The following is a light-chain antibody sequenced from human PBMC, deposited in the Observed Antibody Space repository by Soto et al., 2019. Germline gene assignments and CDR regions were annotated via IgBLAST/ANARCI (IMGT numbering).Light chain of an antibody. J-gene: IGKJ1*01. CDR3: HQRSNWPGT. CDR1: QSVSSSY. CDR2: DAS. Sequence: EIVLTQSPGTLSLSPGERATLSCRASQSVSSSYLAWYQQKPGQAPRLLIFDASDRASDIPARFSGSGSGTDFTLTISSLEPEDFAVYYCHQRSNWPGTFGQGTKVEIK. V-gene: IGKV3D-20*02.